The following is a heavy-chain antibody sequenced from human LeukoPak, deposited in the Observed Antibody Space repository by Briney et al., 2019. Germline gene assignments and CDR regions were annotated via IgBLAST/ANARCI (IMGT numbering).Heavy chain of an antibody. CDR2: INHSGST. J-gene: IGHJ6*03. V-gene: IGHV4-34*01. CDR3: ARGRSSSWNRYYYYMDV. CDR1: GGSFSGYY. D-gene: IGHD6-13*01. Sequence: SETLSLTCAVYGGSFSGYYWSWIRQPPGKGLEWIGEINHSGSTNYNPSLKSRVTISVDTSKNQFSLKLSSVTAADTAVYYGARGRSSSWNRYYYYMDVWGKGTTVTVSS.